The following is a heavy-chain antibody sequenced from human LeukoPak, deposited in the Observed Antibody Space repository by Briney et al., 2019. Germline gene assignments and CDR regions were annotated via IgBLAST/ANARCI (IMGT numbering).Heavy chain of an antibody. D-gene: IGHD2-21*02. V-gene: IGHV1-18*01. CDR2: ISAYNGDT. CDR1: GYTFTSYG. Sequence: ASVKVSCKASGYTFTSYGISWVRQAPGQGLEWMGWISAYNGDTNYAQKPQGRVTMTTDTSTSTAYVELRSLRSDDTAVYYCARGTADNWFDPWGQGTLVTVSS. J-gene: IGHJ5*02. CDR3: ARGTADNWFDP.